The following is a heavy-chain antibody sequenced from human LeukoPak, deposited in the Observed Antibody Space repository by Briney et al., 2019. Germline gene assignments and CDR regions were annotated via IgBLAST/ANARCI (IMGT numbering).Heavy chain of an antibody. Sequence: ASVKVSCKASGGTFSSYAISWVRQAPGQGLEWMGWINPNSGGTNYAQKFQGRVTMTRDTSISTAYMELSRLRSDDTAVYYCARDLQSSSGYYYVVGYWGQGTLVTVSS. D-gene: IGHD3-22*01. CDR3: ARDLQSSSGYYYVVGY. V-gene: IGHV1-2*02. CDR1: GGTFSSYA. J-gene: IGHJ4*02. CDR2: INPNSGGT.